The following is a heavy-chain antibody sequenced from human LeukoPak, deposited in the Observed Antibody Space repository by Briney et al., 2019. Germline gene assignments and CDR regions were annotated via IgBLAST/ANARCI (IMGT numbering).Heavy chain of an antibody. V-gene: IGHV3-23*01. D-gene: IGHD1-26*01. Sequence: GGSLRLSCAASGFTFSIYAMSWVRQAPGKGLEWVSVISGSGDSTYYADSVKGRFTISRDNSKNTLYLQMNSLRAEDTAIYYCAKDLLGSTTRDYWGQGTLVTVSS. J-gene: IGHJ4*02. CDR2: ISGSGDST. CDR1: GFTFSIYA. CDR3: AKDLLGSTTRDY.